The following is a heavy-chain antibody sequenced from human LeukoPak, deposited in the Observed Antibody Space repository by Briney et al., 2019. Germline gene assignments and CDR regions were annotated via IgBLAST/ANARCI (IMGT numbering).Heavy chain of an antibody. J-gene: IGHJ2*01. V-gene: IGHV4-59*01. CDR2: IYYSGST. D-gene: IGHD5-12*01. Sequence: SETLSLTCTVSGGSISSYYWSWIRQPPGKGLEWIGYIYYSGSTNYNPSLKSRVTISVDTSKNQFSLKLSSVTAADTAVYYCARMVATDWYFDLWGRGTLVTVSS. CDR3: ARMVATDWYFDL. CDR1: GGSISSYY.